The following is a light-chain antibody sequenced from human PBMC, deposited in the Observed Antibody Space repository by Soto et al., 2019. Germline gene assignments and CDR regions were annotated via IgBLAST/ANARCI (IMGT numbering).Light chain of an antibody. Sequence: IEMTQSPSSLSASVGDRVTITCRSGQGIGNDLAWFQQRPGQAPKLLIYAASGLQSGVPSRFRGSGSGTDFTITISSLKNEDFETYYCLQDFNSTWTFGHGTQVDIK. CDR1: QGIGND. CDR3: LQDFNSTWT. J-gene: IGKJ1*01. V-gene: IGKV1-6*01. CDR2: AAS.